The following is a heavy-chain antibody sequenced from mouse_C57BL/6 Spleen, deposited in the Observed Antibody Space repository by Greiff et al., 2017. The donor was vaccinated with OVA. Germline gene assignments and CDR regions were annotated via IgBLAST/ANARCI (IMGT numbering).Heavy chain of an antibody. CDR3: ARGHYYGSSYWYFDV. Sequence: QVQLKQPGAELVRPGSSVKLSCKASGYTFTSYWMHWVKQRPIQGLEWIGNIDPSDSETHYNQKFKDKATLTVDKSSSTAYMQLSSLTSEDSAVYYCARGHYYGSSYWYFDVWGTGTTVTVSS. J-gene: IGHJ1*03. CDR1: GYTFTSYW. CDR2: IDPSDSET. D-gene: IGHD1-1*01. V-gene: IGHV1-52*01.